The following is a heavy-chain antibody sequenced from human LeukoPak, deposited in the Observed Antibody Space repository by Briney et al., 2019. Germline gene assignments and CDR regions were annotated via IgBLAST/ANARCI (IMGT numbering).Heavy chain of an antibody. D-gene: IGHD5-18*01. CDR2: INPDGTII. J-gene: IGHJ5*02. CDR1: GFTYTDYW. CDR3: AKDLSWNTADP. Sequence: GGSLRLSCVGSGFTYTDYWMHWFRQAPGKGPVWVSRINPDGTIIDYADSVKGRFRISRDNAKNLLYLQMNGLRADDTAVYYCAKDLSWNTADPLGQGILVTVSS. V-gene: IGHV3-74*01.